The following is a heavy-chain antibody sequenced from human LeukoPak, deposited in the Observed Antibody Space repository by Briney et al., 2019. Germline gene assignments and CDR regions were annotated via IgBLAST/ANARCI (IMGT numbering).Heavy chain of an antibody. CDR2: IYHSGNT. CDR1: GGSIRSYF. Sequence: SETLSLTCSVSGGSIRSYFWSWIRQAPGKGLEWIGHIYHSGNTNYNPSLKSRVTMSIDTSNSQLSLKLRSVTAADTAVYYCARPHPLYGAGSFAFWGQGNLVIVSS. J-gene: IGHJ4*02. D-gene: IGHD3-10*01. V-gene: IGHV4-59*08. CDR3: ARPHPLYGAGSFAF.